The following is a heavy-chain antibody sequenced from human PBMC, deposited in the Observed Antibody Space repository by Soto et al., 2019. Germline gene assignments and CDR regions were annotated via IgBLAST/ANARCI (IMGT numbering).Heavy chain of an antibody. V-gene: IGHV3-74*01. CDR1: GFIFKMYW. Sequence: EAQLVESGGGLVPPGGSVRLSCAASGFIFKMYWMHWVRQSPGKGLVWISRIYNDGTYSDYADSVRGRFTISRDNVNDTLYLQMNNLRAEDSGLYYCTRGPRPISTGTGAYWGQGTQVTVSS. CDR3: TRGPRPISTGTGAY. D-gene: IGHD3-10*01. J-gene: IGHJ4*02. CDR2: IYNDGTYS.